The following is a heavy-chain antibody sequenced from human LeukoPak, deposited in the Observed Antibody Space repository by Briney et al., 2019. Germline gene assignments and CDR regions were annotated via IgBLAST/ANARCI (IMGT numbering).Heavy chain of an antibody. J-gene: IGHJ4*02. CDR1: GFTFDDYT. CDR3: AKDSEEGATLN. CDR2: ISWDGGST. D-gene: IGHD1-26*01. Sequence: PGGSLRLSCAASGFTFDDYTMHWVRQAPGKGLEWVSLISWDGGSTYYADSVKGRFTISRDNSKNPLYLQMNSLRTEDTALYYCAKDSEEGATLNWGQGTLVTVSS. V-gene: IGHV3-43*01.